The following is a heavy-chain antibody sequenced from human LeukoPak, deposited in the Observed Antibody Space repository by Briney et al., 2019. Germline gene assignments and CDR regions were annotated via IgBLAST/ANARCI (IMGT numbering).Heavy chain of an antibody. J-gene: IGHJ6*02. CDR2: IDIRSTGT. V-gene: IGHV3-23*05. Sequence: GGSLRLSCAVSGFTFSSHAMNWVRQAPGRGLEWISGIDIRSTGTYYADSVKGRFTISRDDSKNTLYLQMNTLSVDDTAVYYCAKLLGTTWPMWGLDVWGQGTTVTVSS. CDR3: AKLLGTTWPMWGLDV. D-gene: IGHD2-8*02. CDR1: GFTFSSHA.